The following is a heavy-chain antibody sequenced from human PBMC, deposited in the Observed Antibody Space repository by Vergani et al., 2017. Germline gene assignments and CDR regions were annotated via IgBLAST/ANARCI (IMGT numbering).Heavy chain of an antibody. D-gene: IGHD3-3*01. CDR2: IIPIFGIT. CDR3: ARGVGLEWSPGVGAFDY. CDR1: GGTFTNYA. Sequence: VQLVQSGAEVKKPGSSVKVSCKASGGTFTNYAISWVRQAHGQGLEWMGGIIPIFGITNYTQKFLGRVTITADISTSTAYMELSSLRSEDTAVYYCARGVGLEWSPGVGAFDYWGQGTLVTVSS. J-gene: IGHJ4*02. V-gene: IGHV1-69*14.